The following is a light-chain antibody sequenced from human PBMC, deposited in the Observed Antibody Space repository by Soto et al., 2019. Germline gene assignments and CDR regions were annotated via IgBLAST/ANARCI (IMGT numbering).Light chain of an antibody. Sequence: QSVLTQPPSVSGAPGQRVTISCTGSRSNIGARYDVHWYQQLPGTAPKLLIYANNNRPSGVPDRFSGSKTGTSASLAITGLQAEDEADYFCQSYDSSLSGVVFGGETKLTVL. J-gene: IGLJ2*01. CDR1: RSNIGARYD. CDR2: ANN. V-gene: IGLV1-40*01. CDR3: QSYDSSLSGVV.